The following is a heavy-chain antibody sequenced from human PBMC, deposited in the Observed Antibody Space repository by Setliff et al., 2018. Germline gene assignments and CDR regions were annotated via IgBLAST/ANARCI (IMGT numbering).Heavy chain of an antibody. Sequence: PSETLSLTCAVSGASVSGNSYYWGWIRQPPGKGLEWIGQIYTSWSTIYNPSLKSRVTILLDTSKNQFSLTLSSVTAADTAVYYCARMSGFQYIDFWGNGTTVTVSS. CDR3: ARMSGFQYIDF. J-gene: IGHJ6*03. V-gene: IGHV4-61*05. CDR2: IYTSWST. D-gene: IGHD3-3*01. CDR1: GASVSGNSYY.